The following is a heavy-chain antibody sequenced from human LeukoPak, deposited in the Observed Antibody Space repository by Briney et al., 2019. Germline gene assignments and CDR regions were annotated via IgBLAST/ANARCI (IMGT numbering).Heavy chain of an antibody. CDR3: ARGGRDAFDI. Sequence: ASVKVSCKASGYTFTGYYMHWVRQAPGQGLEWMGWISTYNGNTHYTQKLQDRVTMTTDTSTSTAYMELRSLRSDDTALYYCARGGRDAFDIWGQGTVVTVSS. D-gene: IGHD3-10*01. CDR1: GYTFTGYY. V-gene: IGHV1-18*04. J-gene: IGHJ3*02. CDR2: ISTYNGNT.